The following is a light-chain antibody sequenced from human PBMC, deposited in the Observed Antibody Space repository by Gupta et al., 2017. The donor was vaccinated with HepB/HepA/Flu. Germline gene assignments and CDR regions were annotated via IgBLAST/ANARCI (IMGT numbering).Light chain of an antibody. V-gene: IGKV3-15*01. CDR2: GVS. CDR3: QQYNNWPPCS. J-gene: IGKJ2*04. Sequence: EIVMTQSPGTLSVSPGERATLSCRASQTINNKLAWYQQKPGRAPRLLIYGVSTRATDNPARFSGSGSGTEFTLTISSLQSEDFAIYYCQQYNNWPPCSFGQGTKLEIK. CDR1: QTINNK.